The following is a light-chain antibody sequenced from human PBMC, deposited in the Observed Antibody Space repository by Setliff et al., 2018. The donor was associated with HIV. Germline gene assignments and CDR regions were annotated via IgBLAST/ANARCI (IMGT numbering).Light chain of an antibody. Sequence: QFVLTQPASVSGSPGQSITISCTGTSSDVGGYNYVSWYQLHPGKAPKLMIYGVRNRPSGVPNRFSGSKSDHTASLTISGLQAEDEADYYCSSFSGINTLFGGGTKVTVL. CDR2: GVR. CDR1: SSDVGGYNY. J-gene: IGLJ2*01. V-gene: IGLV2-14*03. CDR3: SSFSGINTL.